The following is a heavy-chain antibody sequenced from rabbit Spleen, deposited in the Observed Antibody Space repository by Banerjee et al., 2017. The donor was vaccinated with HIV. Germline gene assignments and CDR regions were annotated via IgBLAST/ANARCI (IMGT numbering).Heavy chain of an antibody. CDR2: INAATAKP. CDR1: GLDFSSSYW. J-gene: IGHJ4*01. V-gene: IGHV1S45*01. D-gene: IGHD1-1*01. Sequence: QEQLVEYGGDLVQPEGSLTLTCKASGLDFSSSYWICWVRQAPGKGLEWIACINAATAKPVYATWAKGRFTISRTSSTTVTLRMTSLTAADTATYFCARDLVGVIGWNFYLWGQGTLVTVS. CDR3: ARDLVGVIGWNFYL.